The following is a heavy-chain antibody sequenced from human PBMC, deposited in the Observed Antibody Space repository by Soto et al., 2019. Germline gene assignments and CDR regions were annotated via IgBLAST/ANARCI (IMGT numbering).Heavy chain of an antibody. CDR3: ATECRYYGSGSFDAFDI. J-gene: IGHJ3*02. CDR1: GYTLTELS. CDR2: FDPEDGET. V-gene: IGHV1-24*01. D-gene: IGHD3-10*01. Sequence: ASVKVSCKVSGYTLTELSMHWVRQAPGKGLEWMGGFDPEDGETIYAQKFQGRVTMTGETTTDTAYMELSSLISEDTAVDYCATECRYYGSGSFDAFDIWGQGTMVTVSS.